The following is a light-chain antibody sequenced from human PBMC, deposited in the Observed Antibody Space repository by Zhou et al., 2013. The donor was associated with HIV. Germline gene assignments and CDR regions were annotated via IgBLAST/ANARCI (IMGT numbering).Light chain of an antibody. CDR1: QSVSSY. J-gene: IGKJ1*01. Sequence: DIQMTQSPSSLSASVGDRVTITCRASQSVSSYLNWYQQKPGKAPKLLIYAASSLQGGVPSRFSGSGSGTDFTLTISSLQPEDFATYYCQQSYSTSRGTWTFGQGTKVDVK. CDR3: QQSYSTSRGTWT. V-gene: IGKV1-39*01. CDR2: AAS.